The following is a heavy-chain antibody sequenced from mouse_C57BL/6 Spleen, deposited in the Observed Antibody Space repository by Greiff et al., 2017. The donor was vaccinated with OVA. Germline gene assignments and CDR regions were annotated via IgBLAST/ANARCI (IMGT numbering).Heavy chain of an antibody. Sequence: EVHLVESEGGLVQPGSSMKLSCTASGFTFSDYYMAWVRQVPEKGLEWVANINYDGSSTYYLDSLKSRFIISRDNAKNILYLQMSSLKSEDTATYYCARDRRPDYYGSSSSWYFDVWGTGTTVTVSS. J-gene: IGHJ1*03. V-gene: IGHV5-16*01. CDR2: INYDGSST. CDR1: GFTFSDYY. CDR3: ARDRRPDYYGSSSSWYFDV. D-gene: IGHD1-1*01.